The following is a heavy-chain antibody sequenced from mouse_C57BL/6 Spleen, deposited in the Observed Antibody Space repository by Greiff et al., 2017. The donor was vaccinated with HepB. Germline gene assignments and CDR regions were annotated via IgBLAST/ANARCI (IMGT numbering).Heavy chain of an antibody. CDR1: GYTFTSYW. V-gene: IGHV1-69*01. Sequence: QVQLKQPGAELVMPGASVKLSCKASGYTFTSYWMHWVKQRPGQGLEWIGEIDPSDSYTNYNQKFKGKSTLTVDKSSSTAYMQLSSLTSEDSAVYYCATQLGRFAYWGQGTLVTVSA. CDR3: ATQLGRFAY. CDR2: IDPSDSYT. D-gene: IGHD4-1*02. J-gene: IGHJ3*01.